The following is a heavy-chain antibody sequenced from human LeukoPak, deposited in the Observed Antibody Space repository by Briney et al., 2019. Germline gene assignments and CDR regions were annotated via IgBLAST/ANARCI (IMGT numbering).Heavy chain of an antibody. CDR2: IYYSGST. CDR3: ARERWNDGTNDY. Sequence: SETLSLTCTVSGGSISSSSYYWGWIRQPPGKGLEWIGYIYYSGSTNYNPSLKSRVTISVDTSKNQFSLKLSSVTAADTAVYYCARERWNDGTNDYWGQGTLVTVSS. CDR1: GGSISSSSYY. D-gene: IGHD1-1*01. J-gene: IGHJ4*02. V-gene: IGHV4-61*01.